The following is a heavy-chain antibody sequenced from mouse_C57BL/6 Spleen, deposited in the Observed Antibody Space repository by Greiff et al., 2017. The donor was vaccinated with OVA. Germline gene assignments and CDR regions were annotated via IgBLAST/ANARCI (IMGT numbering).Heavy chain of an antibody. V-gene: IGHV1-50*01. CDR3: ARDAFIAY. Sequence: VQLQQPGAELVKPGASVKLSCKASGYTFTSYWMQWVKQRPGQGLEWIGEIDPSDSYTNYNQKSKGKATLTVDTSSSTAYMQLSSLTSEDSAVYYCARDAFIAYWGQGTLVTVSA. J-gene: IGHJ3*01. CDR1: GYTFTSYW. CDR2: IDPSDSYT. D-gene: IGHD1-1*01.